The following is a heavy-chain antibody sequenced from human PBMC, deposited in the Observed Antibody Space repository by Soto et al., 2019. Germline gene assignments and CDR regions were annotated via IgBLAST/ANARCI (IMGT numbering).Heavy chain of an antibody. D-gene: IGHD6-19*01. CDR2: ISYDGSDI. CDR3: AKTANGWFSAFDI. Sequence: GGSLRLSCTTSGFTFSNYAMHWVRQAPGKGLEWVAVISYDGSDIYYSDSVKGRFTISRDNSKNTVYLQMNSLRAEDTAVYYCAKTANGWFSAFDIWGQGTMVTVSS. V-gene: IGHV3-30*18. J-gene: IGHJ3*02. CDR1: GFTFSNYA.